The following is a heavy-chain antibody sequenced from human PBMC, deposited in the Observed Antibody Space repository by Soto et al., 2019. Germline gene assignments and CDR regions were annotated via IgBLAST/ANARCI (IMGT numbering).Heavy chain of an antibody. CDR3: ARTGGGMAARPLEY. V-gene: IGHV1-18*04. J-gene: IGHJ4*02. Sequence: QVQLVQSGGEVKKPGASVEVSCRTSGYMFTTYGMSWVRQAPGQGLEWMAWISAYNGNKKYAQKFQGIVTMPTDTSTSPVPIELRNLTSDDTGTYFCARTGGGMAARPLEYWGQGTLVTVSS. D-gene: IGHD6-6*01. CDR1: GYMFTTYG. CDR2: ISAYNGNK.